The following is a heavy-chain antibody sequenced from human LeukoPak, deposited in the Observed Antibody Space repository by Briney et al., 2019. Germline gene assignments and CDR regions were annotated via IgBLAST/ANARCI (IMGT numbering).Heavy chain of an antibody. CDR1: GGSISIYY. CDR3: ARDRELGS. D-gene: IGHD3-16*01. V-gene: IGHV4-59*01. J-gene: IGHJ5*02. Sequence: SETLSLTCIVSGGSISIYYWNWIRQPPGKGLEWIGYIYNSGSTDYNPSLKWRVTISADASKNQFSLKLTSVTAADTAVYYCARDRELGSWGQGILVTVSS. CDR2: IYNSGST.